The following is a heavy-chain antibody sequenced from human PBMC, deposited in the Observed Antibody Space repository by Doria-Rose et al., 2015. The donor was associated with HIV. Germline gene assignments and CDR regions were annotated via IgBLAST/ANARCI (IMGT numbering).Heavy chain of an antibody. CDR3: ARIKSSRWYHKYYFDF. V-gene: IGHV2-26*01. CDR2: IFSYDER. Sequence: QITLKESGPVLVKLTETLTLTCTVSGVSLSSPGMGVSWIRQPPGKALEWLANIFSYDERSYKTSLKSRLTISRCTSKSQVVLTMTDMDPVDTATYYCARIKSSRWYHKYYFDFWGQGTLVIVSA. CDR1: GVSLSSPGMG. J-gene: IGHJ4*02. D-gene: IGHD6-13*01.